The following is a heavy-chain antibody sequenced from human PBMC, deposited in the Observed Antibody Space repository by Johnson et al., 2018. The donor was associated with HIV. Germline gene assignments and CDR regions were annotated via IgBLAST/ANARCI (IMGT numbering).Heavy chain of an antibody. V-gene: IGHV3-66*01. CDR1: GFTVSSNY. Sequence: VQLVESGGGLVQPGGSLRLSCAASGFTVSSNYMNWVRQAPGKGLEWVSVIYSGGSTYYADSVKGRFSVSRDNSKNTLYLQMNNLRADDTAIYYCARDKEKEEYSYGLAVDAFDIWG. J-gene: IGHJ3*02. D-gene: IGHD5-18*01. CDR2: IYSGGST. CDR3: ARDKEKEEYSYGLAVDAFDI.